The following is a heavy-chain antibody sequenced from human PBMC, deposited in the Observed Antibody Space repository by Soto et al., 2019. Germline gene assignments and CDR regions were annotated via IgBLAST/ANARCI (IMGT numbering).Heavy chain of an antibody. V-gene: IGHV4-59*01. Sequence: QVQLQESGPGLVKPSETLSLTCTVSSDSISSYYWSWIRQPPGKRLGWIGNISYSGSTDYNPSLKVRVTISGATCKNQFALKVSSVTAADTAVYYCARGTSSQLPCDYWGQGTLVTVSS. CDR3: ARGTSSQLPCDY. CDR1: SDSISSYY. CDR2: ISYSGST. D-gene: IGHD2-2*01. J-gene: IGHJ4*02.